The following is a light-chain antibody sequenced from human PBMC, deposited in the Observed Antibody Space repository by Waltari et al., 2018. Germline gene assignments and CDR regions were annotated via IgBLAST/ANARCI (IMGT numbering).Light chain of an antibody. CDR2: DAS. Sequence: EIVLTQSPGTLSLSPGERATLSCRASQRVGKYLAWSQQKPGQAPRLLIYDASTRATGIPDRFRCSVSGTDFSLTISRLEPEDFSVYYCQKYVNLPATFGQGTKVEI. J-gene: IGKJ1*01. V-gene: IGKV3-20*01. CDR1: QRVGKY. CDR3: QKYVNLPAT.